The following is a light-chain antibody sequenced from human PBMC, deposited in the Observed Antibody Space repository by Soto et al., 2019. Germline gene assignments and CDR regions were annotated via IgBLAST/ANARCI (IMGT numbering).Light chain of an antibody. CDR3: QQHNRYWIT. CDR2: KAS. CDR1: QSISSW. J-gene: IGKJ5*01. V-gene: IGKV1-5*03. Sequence: DIQKTQPPSTLTASEGDGDSITCLASQSISSWLAWYQQKPGKAPKLLIYKASSLESGFPSRFSGSGAVTERSLTFSSLHPADFATDYCQQHNRYWITFDQGTRLEIK.